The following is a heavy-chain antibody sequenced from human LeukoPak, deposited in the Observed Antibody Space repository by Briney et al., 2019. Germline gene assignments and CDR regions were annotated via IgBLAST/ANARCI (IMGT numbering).Heavy chain of an antibody. D-gene: IGHD1-20*01. CDR3: VRAVYNWNDVDY. CDR1: GFTFTDYY. V-gene: IGHV3-11*01. J-gene: IGHJ4*02. Sequence: PGGSLRLSCAASGFTFTDYYMSWLRQAPGKGLEWVSYISSTDITTYYADSVKGRFTISRDNAKNSLYLQMNSLRAEDTAVYYCVRAVYNWNDVDYWGQGTLVTVSS. CDR2: ISSTDITT.